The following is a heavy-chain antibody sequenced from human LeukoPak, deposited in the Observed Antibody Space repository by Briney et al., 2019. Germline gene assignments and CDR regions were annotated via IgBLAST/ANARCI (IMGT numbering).Heavy chain of an antibody. J-gene: IGHJ4*02. V-gene: IGHV4-59*01. Sequence: SETLSLTCTVSGGSISSYYWSWIRQPPGKGLEWIGYIYYSGSTNYNPSLKSRVTISVDTSKNQFSLKLSSVTAADTAVYYCASRYSGSGYIDYWGQGTLVTVSS. CDR1: GGSISSYY. CDR3: ASRYSGSGYIDY. D-gene: IGHD1-26*01. CDR2: IYYSGST.